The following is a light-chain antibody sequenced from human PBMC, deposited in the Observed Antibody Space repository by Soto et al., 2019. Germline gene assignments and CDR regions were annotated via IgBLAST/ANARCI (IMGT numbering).Light chain of an antibody. CDR2: AAS. CDR1: QSVSDY. CDR3: QESYSAPR. J-gene: IGKJ3*01. Sequence: DLQMTQSPSSLSASIGDRVTITCRASQSVSDYVNWYQQKPGKAPKLLIYAASHLQSDVPSRFSGSGSGTEFSLTISSLQPEDFATYSCQESYSAPRFGPGTKVDVK. V-gene: IGKV1-39*01.